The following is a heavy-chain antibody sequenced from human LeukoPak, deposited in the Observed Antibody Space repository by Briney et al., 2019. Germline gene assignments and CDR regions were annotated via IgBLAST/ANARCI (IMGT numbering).Heavy chain of an antibody. CDR3: AKDLYIRTYIYYMDV. J-gene: IGHJ6*03. V-gene: IGHV3-23*01. Sequence: PGGTLRLSCVASGFTFRSYVLSWVRQAPGKGLEWVSSISSSGGTYYADSVKGRFTVSRDNSKNTLYLQMNSLRAEDTAIYYCAKDLYIRTYIYYMDVWGKGTTVTISS. D-gene: IGHD3-10*01. CDR2: ISSSGGT. CDR1: GFTFRSYV.